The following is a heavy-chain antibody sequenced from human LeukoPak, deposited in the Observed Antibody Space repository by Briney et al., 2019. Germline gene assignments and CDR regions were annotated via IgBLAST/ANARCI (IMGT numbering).Heavy chain of an antibody. J-gene: IGHJ5*01. D-gene: IGHD1-26*01. CDR3: ARVVGSTSWFDS. V-gene: IGHV4-31*02. CDR2: TYYSGNT. Sequence: NWVRQAPGKGLEWVAYTYYSGNTYYNPSLKSRVALSVDTSKDQFTLNLTPVTAADTAVYLCARVVGSTSWFDSWGQGTLVTVSS.